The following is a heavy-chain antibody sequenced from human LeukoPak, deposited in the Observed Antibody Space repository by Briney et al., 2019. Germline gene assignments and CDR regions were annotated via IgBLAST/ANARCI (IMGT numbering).Heavy chain of an antibody. J-gene: IGHJ5*02. CDR3: ARKYPDHWFDP. D-gene: IGHD6-6*01. CDR1: GGSITSGNYY. Sequence: ASETLSLTCAVSGGSITSGNYYWSWLRQPPGKGLEWIGYIFYTGSTNYSPSLKSRVSISVDTFKNQFSLKLSSVTAADTAVYYCARKYPDHWFDPWGQGTLVTVSS. CDR2: IFYTGST. V-gene: IGHV4-30-4*01.